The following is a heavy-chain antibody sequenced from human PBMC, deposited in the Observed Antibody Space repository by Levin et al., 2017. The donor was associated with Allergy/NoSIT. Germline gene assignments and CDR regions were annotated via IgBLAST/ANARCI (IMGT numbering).Heavy chain of an antibody. D-gene: IGHD4-11*01. CDR2: IYYTGST. CDR1: GGSIGSTTYY. J-gene: IGHJ4*02. Sequence: SQTLSLTCTVSGGSIGSTTYYWGWIRQPPGKGLEWIGSIYYTGSTYYNPSLKSRLTISVDTSKNQFSVKLTSVTAADTAVYYCVRRFAGSSNWDFGYWGQGTLVTVSS. V-gene: IGHV4-39*01. CDR3: VRRFAGSSNWDFGY.